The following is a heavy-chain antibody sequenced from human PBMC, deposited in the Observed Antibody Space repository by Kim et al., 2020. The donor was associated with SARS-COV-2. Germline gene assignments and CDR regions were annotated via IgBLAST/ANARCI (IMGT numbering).Heavy chain of an antibody. Sequence: GGSLRLSCAASGFTFSSYGMHWVRQAPGKGLEWVAVISYDGSNKYYADSVKGRFTISRDNSKNTLYLQMNSLRAEDTAVYYCAKFDYVWGSYRYGMDVWGQGTTVTVSS. V-gene: IGHV3-30*18. D-gene: IGHD3-16*02. CDR3: AKFDYVWGSYRYGMDV. CDR1: GFTFSSYG. J-gene: IGHJ6*02. CDR2: ISYDGSNK.